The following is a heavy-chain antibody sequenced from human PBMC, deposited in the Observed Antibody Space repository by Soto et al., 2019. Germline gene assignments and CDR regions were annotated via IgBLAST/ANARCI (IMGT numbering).Heavy chain of an antibody. CDR3: ARDSPIGSTFSGYDAIDY. J-gene: IGHJ4*02. CDR2: ITPLLDTA. Sequence: SVKVSCKTSGGTFSNDIITWVRQAPGQGLEWMGRITPLLDTANYAQKFQGRVTITADKSTGTAYMELHSLRSEDTALYYCARDSPIGSTFSGYDAIDYWGQGTLVTVSS. V-gene: IGHV1-69*08. CDR1: GGTFSNDI. D-gene: IGHD5-12*01.